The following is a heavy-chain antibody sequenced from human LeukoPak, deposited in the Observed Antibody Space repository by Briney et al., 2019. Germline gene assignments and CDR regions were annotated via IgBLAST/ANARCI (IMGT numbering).Heavy chain of an antibody. CDR3: AKDLLLLWSPCNDY. CDR2: ISGSGVTT. D-gene: IGHD3-10*01. Sequence: GGSLRLSCVASGFTFSSYAMSWVRQAPGKGLEWVSAISGSGVTTHYAGSVKGRFSISRDNSKNTLYLQMNSLRAEDTALYYCAKDLLLLWSPCNDYWGQGTLVTVSS. CDR1: GFTFSSYA. V-gene: IGHV3-23*01. J-gene: IGHJ4*02.